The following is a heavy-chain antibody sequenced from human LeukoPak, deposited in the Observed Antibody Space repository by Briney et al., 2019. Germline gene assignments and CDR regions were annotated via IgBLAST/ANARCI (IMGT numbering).Heavy chain of an antibody. J-gene: IGHJ4*02. Sequence: GESLKISCKASGYSFTNYWIGWVRQMPGKGLEWMGIIYPDDSDARHSPSFQGQVTISADKSIRTAYLQWSSLKASDTAMYFCARPDSSSWHFDYWGQGTLVTVSS. CDR3: ARPDSSSWHFDY. CDR1: GYSFTNYW. V-gene: IGHV5-51*01. D-gene: IGHD6-13*01. CDR2: IYPDDSDA.